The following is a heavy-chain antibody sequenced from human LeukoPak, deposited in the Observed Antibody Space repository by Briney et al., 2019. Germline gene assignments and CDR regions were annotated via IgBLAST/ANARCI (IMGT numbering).Heavy chain of an antibody. Sequence: PGGSLRLSRAASGFTFSSYAMHWVRQAPGKGLEWVAVISYDGSNKYYADSVKGRLTISRDNSKNTLYLQMNSLRAEDTAVYYCARAKSIAARNPMYYYYMDVWGKGTTVTVSS. D-gene: IGHD6-6*01. CDR2: ISYDGSNK. J-gene: IGHJ6*03. CDR1: GFTFSSYA. V-gene: IGHV3-30*01. CDR3: ARAKSIAARNPMYYYYMDV.